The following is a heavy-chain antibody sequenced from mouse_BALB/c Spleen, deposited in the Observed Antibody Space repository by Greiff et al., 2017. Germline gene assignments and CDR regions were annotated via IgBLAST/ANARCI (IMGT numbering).Heavy chain of an antibody. V-gene: IGHV1S135*01. CDR3: ARDYDWAMDY. D-gene: IGHD2-4*01. J-gene: IGHJ4*01. Sequence: EVQLQQSGPELMKPGASVKISCKASGYSFTSYYMHWVKQSHGKSLEWIGYIDPFYGGTSYNQKFKGKATLTVDKSSSTAYMHLSSLTSEDSAVYYCARDYDWAMDYWGQGTSVTVSS. CDR1: GYSFTSYY. CDR2: IDPFYGGT.